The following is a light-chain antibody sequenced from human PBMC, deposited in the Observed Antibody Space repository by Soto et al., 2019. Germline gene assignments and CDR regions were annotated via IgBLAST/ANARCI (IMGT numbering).Light chain of an antibody. CDR1: SSDVGGYNY. V-gene: IGLV2-14*01. J-gene: IGLJ1*01. CDR3: SSYTSSSPPDV. CDR2: EVS. Sequence: QSVLTQPASVSGSPGQSITISCTGTSSDVGGYNYVSWYQQHPGKAPKLMIYEVSNRPSGVSNRFSGSKSGNTASLTISGLQAEDEADYYCSSYTSSSPPDVFGTGTKLTVL.